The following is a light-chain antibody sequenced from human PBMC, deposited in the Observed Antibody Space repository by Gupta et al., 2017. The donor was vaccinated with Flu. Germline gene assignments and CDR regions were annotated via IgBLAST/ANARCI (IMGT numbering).Light chain of an antibody. Sequence: DIVMTQSPLSLPAPPAGPASIACRSSQSLLHSNGYNYLDWYLQKPGQSPQLLIYLGANRAAGVPDRFSGSGSGTDFTLKISRVEAEDVGVYYCMQALQTPWTFGQGTKVEIK. CDR2: LGA. CDR1: QSLLHSNGYNY. J-gene: IGKJ1*01. CDR3: MQALQTPWT. V-gene: IGKV2-28*01.